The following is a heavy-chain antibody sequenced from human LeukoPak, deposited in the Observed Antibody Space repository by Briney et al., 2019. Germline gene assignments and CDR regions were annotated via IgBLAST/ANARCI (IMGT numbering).Heavy chain of an antibody. D-gene: IGHD3-22*01. CDR3: ARTGAYDSRGHSNWFDP. Sequence: ASVKVPCKASGYTFTSYAMNWVRQTPGQGLEWMGWINTITGNPAYAQGFTGRFVFSLDTSVSTAYLQISSLKADDSAVCYCARTGAYDSRGHSNWFDPWGPGTLVTVSS. V-gene: IGHV7-4-1*02. J-gene: IGHJ5*02. CDR2: INTITGNP. CDR1: GYTFTSYA.